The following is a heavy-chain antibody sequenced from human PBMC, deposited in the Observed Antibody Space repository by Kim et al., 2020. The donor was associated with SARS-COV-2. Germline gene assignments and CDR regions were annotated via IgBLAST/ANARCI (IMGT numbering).Heavy chain of an antibody. CDR2: IYYSGST. CDR1: GGSISSSSYY. Sequence: SETLSLTCTVSGGSISSSSYYWGWIRQPPGKGLEWIGSIYYSGSTYYNPSLKSRVTISVDTSKNQFSLKLSSVTAADTAVYYCARSSPGYSYGYKGFDYWGQGTLVTVSS. CDR3: ARSSPGYSYGYKGFDY. V-gene: IGHV4-39*01. J-gene: IGHJ4*02. D-gene: IGHD5-18*01.